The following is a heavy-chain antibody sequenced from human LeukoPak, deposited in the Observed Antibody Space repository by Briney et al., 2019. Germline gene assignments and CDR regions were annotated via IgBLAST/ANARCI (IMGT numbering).Heavy chain of an antibody. V-gene: IGHV4-34*01. D-gene: IGHD6-13*01. J-gene: IGHJ5*02. CDR1: GGSFSGYY. CDR3: ARVLDSSSWKEENWFDP. CDR2: INHSGST. Sequence: PETLSLTCAVYGGSFSGYYWSWIRQPPGKGLEWIGEINHSGSTNYNPSLKSRVTISVDKSKNQFSLKLSSVTAADTAVYYCARVLDSSSWKEENWFDPWGQGTLVTVSS.